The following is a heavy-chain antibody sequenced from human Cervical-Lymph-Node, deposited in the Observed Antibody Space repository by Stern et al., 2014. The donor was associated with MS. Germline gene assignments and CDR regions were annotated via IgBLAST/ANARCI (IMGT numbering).Heavy chain of an antibody. CDR3: ARGYTTSSGRPDY. Sequence: QLQLQESGPGLVKPSETLSLTCTVSGGSTSSYYWSWIRQPPGKGLEWIGYISSSGGTKYNPSLKSRVTISLDTSKNQFSLHLSSVTAADTAVYYCARGYTTSSGRPDYWGQGTLVTVSS. D-gene: IGHD6-6*01. J-gene: IGHJ4*02. CDR2: ISSSGGT. V-gene: IGHV4-59*08. CDR1: GGSTSSYY.